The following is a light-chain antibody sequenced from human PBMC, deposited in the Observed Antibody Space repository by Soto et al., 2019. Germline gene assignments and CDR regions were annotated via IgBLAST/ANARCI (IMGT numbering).Light chain of an antibody. J-gene: IGKJ4*01. V-gene: IGKV3-15*01. Sequence: EIVMTQSPATLSESPGERATLSCRASQSVSSNLAWYQQKPGQAPRLLIYGASTRATGIPARFSGSGSGTEFTLTISSLQSEYFAVYYCQQYNNWPPVTFGGGTKVEIK. CDR2: GAS. CDR3: QQYNNWPPVT. CDR1: QSVSSN.